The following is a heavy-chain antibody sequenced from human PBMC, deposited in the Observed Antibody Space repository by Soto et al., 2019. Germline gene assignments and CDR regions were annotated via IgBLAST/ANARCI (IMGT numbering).Heavy chain of an antibody. CDR3: AIPSGYGIYYYYGMDV. Sequence: QVQLVQSGAEVKKPGASVKVSCKASGYTFTSYAMHWVRQAPGQRLEWMGWINAGNGNTKYSQKFQGRVTITRDTSAGTAYMELSSLRSEDTAVYYCAIPSGYGIYYYYGMDVWGQGTTVTVSS. J-gene: IGHJ6*02. CDR2: INAGNGNT. V-gene: IGHV1-3*01. D-gene: IGHD5-18*01. CDR1: GYTFTSYA.